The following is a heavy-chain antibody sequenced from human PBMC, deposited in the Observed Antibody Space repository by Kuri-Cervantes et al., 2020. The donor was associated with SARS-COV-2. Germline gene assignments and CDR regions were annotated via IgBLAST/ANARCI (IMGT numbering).Heavy chain of an antibody. D-gene: IGHD3-10*01. J-gene: IGHJ4*02. V-gene: IGHV1-18*01. CDR1: GYTFTSYG. CDR2: ISAYNGNT. Sequence: SVKLSCKASGYTFTSYGISWVRQAPGQGLECMGWISAYNGNTNYAQKLQGRVTMTTDTSTSTAYMELRSLRYDDTAVYYCAREGVVWFGGYFDYWGQGTLVTVSS. CDR3: AREGVVWFGGYFDY.